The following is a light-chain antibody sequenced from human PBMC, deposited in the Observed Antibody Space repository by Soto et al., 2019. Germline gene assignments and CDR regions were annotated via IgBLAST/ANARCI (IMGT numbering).Light chain of an antibody. CDR2: SND. CDR1: SSNIESHS. V-gene: IGLV1-44*01. Sequence: QLVLTQPPSASGTPGQRVSISCSGSSSNIESHSVDWYQHFPGSAPNLVINSNDQRPSGVPDRFSGSKSGTSASLAISGLQAEEEADYYCATWDDGVNGVLFGGGTKVTVL. J-gene: IGLJ2*01. CDR3: ATWDDGVNGVL.